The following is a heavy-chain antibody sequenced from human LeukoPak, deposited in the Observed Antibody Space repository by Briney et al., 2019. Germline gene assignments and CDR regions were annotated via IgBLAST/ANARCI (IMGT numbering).Heavy chain of an antibody. CDR1: GFTFSSYA. D-gene: IGHD3-22*01. V-gene: IGHV3-23*01. CDR3: AKDTSTYYYDSSGYYYFDY. Sequence: GGSLRLSCAASGFTFSSYAMSWVRQAPGKGLEWVSAISGSGGSTYYADSVKGRFTISRDNAKNTLYLQMNSLRAEDTAVYYCAKDTSTYYYDSSGYYYFDYWGQGTLVTVSS. J-gene: IGHJ4*02. CDR2: ISGSGGST.